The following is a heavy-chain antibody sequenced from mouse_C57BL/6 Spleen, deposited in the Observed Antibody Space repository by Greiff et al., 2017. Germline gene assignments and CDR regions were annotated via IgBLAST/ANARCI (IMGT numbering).Heavy chain of an antibody. CDR1: GYTFTSYW. CDR2: IHPSDSDT. D-gene: IGHD3-3*01. Sequence: QVQLQQPGAELVKPGASVKVSCKASGYTFTSYWMHWVKQRPGQGLEWIGRIHPSDSDTNSNQKFKGKATLTVDKSSSTAYMQLSSLTSEDSAVYYCAIEGDWGREGAMDYWGQGTSVTVSS. J-gene: IGHJ4*01. CDR3: AIEGDWGREGAMDY. V-gene: IGHV1-74*01.